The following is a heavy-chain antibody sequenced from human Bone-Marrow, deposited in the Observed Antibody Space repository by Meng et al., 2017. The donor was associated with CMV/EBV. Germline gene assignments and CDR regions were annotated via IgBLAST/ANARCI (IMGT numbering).Heavy chain of an antibody. D-gene: IGHD4-17*01. Sequence: QGELVQAGAEPERPGAVVKVACKASGDTFTDYYMHWVRQAPGKGLEWMGCINPNSGDTNYAQKFQGRVTMTRDTSISTAYMELSRLRSDDTAVYYCTRDAHLTTVTPNWFDPWGQGTLVTVSS. V-gene: IGHV1-2*02. CDR1: GDTFTDYY. CDR3: TRDAHLTTVTPNWFDP. J-gene: IGHJ5*02. CDR2: INPNSGDT.